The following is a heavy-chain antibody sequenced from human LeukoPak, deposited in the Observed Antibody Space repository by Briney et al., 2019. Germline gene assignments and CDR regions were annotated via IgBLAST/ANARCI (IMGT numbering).Heavy chain of an antibody. J-gene: IGHJ4*02. CDR1: GGSISGTNW. D-gene: IGHD1-26*01. CDR2: ISLAGQT. CDR3: SRESGPFCPFGY. V-gene: IGHV4/OR15-8*02. Sequence: AETLSLTCGVSGGSISGTNWWRWGRQPPGQGLEWIGEISLAGQTNFNPSLNGRVTISLDKSSNQLSLHLTSVTAADTATYFCSRESGPFCPFGYCGQGTLVIVSS.